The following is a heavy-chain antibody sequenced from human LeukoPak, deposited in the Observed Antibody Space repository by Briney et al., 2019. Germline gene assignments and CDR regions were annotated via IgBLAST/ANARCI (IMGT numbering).Heavy chain of an antibody. V-gene: IGHV1-46*01. J-gene: IGHJ5*02. CDR3: ARDNSVGDYAWWFDP. CDR1: GYTFTTHY. CDR2: NNPSGTTT. D-gene: IGHD1-26*01. Sequence: ASVKVSCKASGYTFTTHYMHWVRQAPGQGLEWMGLNNPSGTTTNYAQKFRGRVTMTRDLSTSTDYMELRSLRYDATAVYFCARDNSVGDYAWWFDPWGQGTLVTVSS.